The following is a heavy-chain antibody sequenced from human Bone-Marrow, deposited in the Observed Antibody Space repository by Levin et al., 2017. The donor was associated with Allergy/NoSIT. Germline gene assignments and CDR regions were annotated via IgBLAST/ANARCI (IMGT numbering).Heavy chain of an antibody. CDR2: IAYDGSGK. J-gene: IGHJ6*02. CDR3: AKYRYSGSGTYSSRPMDV. CDR1: EFTFNSYG. V-gene: IGHV3-30*18. Sequence: GGSLRLSCVASEFTFNSYGMHWVRQAPGEGLEWVAAIAYDGSGKEYADAVKGRFTISRDDSENTLYLQMNTLRVEDTAVYYCAKYRYSGSGTYSSRPMDVWGQGTTVSVSS. D-gene: IGHD3-10*01.